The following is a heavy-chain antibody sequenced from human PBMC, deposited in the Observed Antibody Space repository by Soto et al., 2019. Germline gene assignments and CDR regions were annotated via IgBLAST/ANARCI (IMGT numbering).Heavy chain of an antibody. CDR3: ARDSRWEGDYYYMDV. Sequence: QVQLVQSGAEVKKPGSSVKVSCKASGGTFSSYTISWVRQAPGQGLEWMGRIIPILGIANYAQKFQGRVTITADKSTSTADMELSSLRSEDTAVYYCARDSRWEGDYYYMDVWGKGTTVTVSS. D-gene: IGHD1-26*01. CDR2: IIPILGIA. CDR1: GGTFSSYT. V-gene: IGHV1-69*08. J-gene: IGHJ6*03.